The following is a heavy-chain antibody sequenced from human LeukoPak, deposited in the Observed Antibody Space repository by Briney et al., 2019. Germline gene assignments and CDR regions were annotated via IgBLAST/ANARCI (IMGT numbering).Heavy chain of an antibody. Sequence: ASVKISCKASGYTFTSYDINWVRQATGQGLEWMGWMNPNSGSTGYAQKFQGRVTITRNTSISTAYMELSSLRSEDTAVYHCARVNYDYVWGSYRPFDYWGQGTLVTVSS. CDR3: ARVNYDYVWGSYRPFDY. J-gene: IGHJ4*02. D-gene: IGHD3-16*02. CDR2: MNPNSGST. V-gene: IGHV1-8*03. CDR1: GYTFTSYD.